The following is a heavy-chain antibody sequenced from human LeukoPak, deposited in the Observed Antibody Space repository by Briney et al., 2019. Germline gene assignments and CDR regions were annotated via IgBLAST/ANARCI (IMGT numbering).Heavy chain of an antibody. Sequence: ASVKVSCKASGDTFTGYYMHWVRQAPGQGLEWMGWINPNSGGTNYAQKFQGRVTMTRDTSISTAYMELSRLRSDDTAVYYCARYYGSGSYYYYYMDVWGKGTTVTVSS. CDR2: INPNSGGT. D-gene: IGHD3-10*01. CDR3: ARYYGSGSYYYYYMDV. J-gene: IGHJ6*03. V-gene: IGHV1-2*02. CDR1: GDTFTGYY.